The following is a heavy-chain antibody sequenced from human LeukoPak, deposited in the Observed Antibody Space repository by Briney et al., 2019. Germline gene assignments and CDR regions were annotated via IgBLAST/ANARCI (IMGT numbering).Heavy chain of an antibody. CDR1: GFTFSSYG. Sequence: GGSLRLSCAASGFTFSSYGMHWVRQAPGKGLEWVAGVSFDGSALFYTDSVRGRFSISRDNSKNTLFLQMNSLRTEDTAVYYCAKEGDSSGHCGLFDIWGQGTMVTVSS. D-gene: IGHD3-22*01. CDR2: VSFDGSAL. J-gene: IGHJ3*02. CDR3: AKEGDSSGHCGLFDI. V-gene: IGHV3-30*18.